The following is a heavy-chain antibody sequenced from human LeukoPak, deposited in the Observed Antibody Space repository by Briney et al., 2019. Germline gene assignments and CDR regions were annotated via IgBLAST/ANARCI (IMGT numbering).Heavy chain of an antibody. CDR2: MYTSGST. CDR1: GGFISSYY. CDR3: AREARVDWLSVTYYYSYYMDG. V-gene: IGHV4-59*01. D-gene: IGHD3-9*01. Sequence: PETLSLTCTVSGGFISSYYGSCIRQLPGKVLEWIGYMYTSGSTNFHTSFKSRVTISVDNPKKQFSLKLSSVTAANTPVYYCAREARVDWLSVTYYYSYYMDGWDKGTTVTVS. J-gene: IGHJ6*03.